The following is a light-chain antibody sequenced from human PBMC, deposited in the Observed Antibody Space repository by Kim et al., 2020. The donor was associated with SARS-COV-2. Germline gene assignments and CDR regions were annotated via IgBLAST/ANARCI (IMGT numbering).Light chain of an antibody. J-gene: IGKJ1*01. CDR2: MAS. CDR3: HQYRGLGT. CDR1: EGVVLY. V-gene: IGKV1-5*03. Sequence: LSASIGETVTITCRASEGVVLYLTWYHQVAGKAPKPLFYMASRLGEGVPSRFRGSGSETYFTLHNCGLHADDAGTYFCHQYRGLGTFGQGTKLEI.